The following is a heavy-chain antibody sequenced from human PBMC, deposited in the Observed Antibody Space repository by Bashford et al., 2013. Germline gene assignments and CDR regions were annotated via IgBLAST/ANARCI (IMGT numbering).Heavy chain of an antibody. D-gene: IGHD2-15*01. CDR2: VIPIFGTA. V-gene: IGHV1-69*13. J-gene: IGHJ4*02. Sequence: SVKVSCKASGGTFSSYAISWVRQAPRTRALSGWEGVIPIFGTANYAQKFQGRVTITADESTSTAYMELSSLRSEDTAVYYCARDVPPVVDTRGVFDYWGQGTLVTVSS. CDR3: ARDVPPVVDTRGVFDY. CDR1: GGTFSSYA.